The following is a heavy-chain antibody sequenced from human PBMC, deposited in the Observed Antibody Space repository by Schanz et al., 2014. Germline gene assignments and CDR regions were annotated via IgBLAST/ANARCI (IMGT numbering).Heavy chain of an antibody. CDR3: ARGRTAYYFDD. CDR2: IYIDGNT. J-gene: IGHJ4*02. V-gene: IGHV3-66*01. CDR1: GFSVGNKY. D-gene: IGHD2-21*02. Sequence: EVQLVESGGGLVQPGGSLRLSCAASGFSVGNKYMNWVRQAPGKGLEWVSFIYIDGNTYYADSVKGRFTISRDNSKNTVNIQMNSISAEDTAASYCARGRTAYYFDDWGQGTLVTVSS.